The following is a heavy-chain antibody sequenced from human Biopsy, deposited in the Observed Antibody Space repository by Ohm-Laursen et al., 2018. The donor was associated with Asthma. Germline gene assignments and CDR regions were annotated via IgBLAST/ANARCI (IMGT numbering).Heavy chain of an antibody. D-gene: IGHD3-10*01. J-gene: IGHJ3*02. CDR1: GFSLSDYY. CDR2: ISWSSSYT. Sequence: SLRLSCTASGFSLSDYYMSWIRQAPGKGLEWVSYISWSSSYTNYADSVKGRFTISRDNAKNSLFLQMNSLRAEDTAVYYCARDRGTPDAFNIWGQGTMVTVSS. CDR3: ARDRGTPDAFNI. V-gene: IGHV3-11*06.